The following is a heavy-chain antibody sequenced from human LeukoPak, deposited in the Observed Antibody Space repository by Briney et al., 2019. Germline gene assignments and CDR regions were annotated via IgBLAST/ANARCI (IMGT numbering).Heavy chain of an antibody. J-gene: IGHJ4*02. CDR3: AKEGTGIHFDY. V-gene: IGHV3-30-3*01. CDR2: ISYDGGNT. CDR1: RFTFSSNA. Sequence: PGRSLRLSCAASRFTFSSNAIHWVRQAPGKGLEWVAEISYDGGNTYYADSVKGRFTISRDNSKNTLYLQMNSLRAEDTAVYYCAKEGTGIHFDYWGQGTLVTVSS. D-gene: IGHD1-1*01.